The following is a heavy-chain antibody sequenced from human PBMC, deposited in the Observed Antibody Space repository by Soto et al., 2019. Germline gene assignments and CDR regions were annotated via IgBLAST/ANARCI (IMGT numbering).Heavy chain of an antibody. Sequence: SETLSLTCTVPGGSISSGDYYWIWIRQHPGKGLEWIGHIYNSGSTYYNPSLKSRVTISVDTSKNQFSLKLSSVTAADTAVYYCASTGSSGYYYFLGYWGQGTLVTVS. CDR1: GGSISSGDYY. V-gene: IGHV4-31*03. CDR2: IYNSGST. D-gene: IGHD3-22*01. J-gene: IGHJ4*02. CDR3: ASTGSSGYYYFLGY.